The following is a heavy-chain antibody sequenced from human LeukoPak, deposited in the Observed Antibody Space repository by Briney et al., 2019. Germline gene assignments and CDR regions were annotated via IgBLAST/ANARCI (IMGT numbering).Heavy chain of an antibody. D-gene: IGHD2-2*01. CDR3: AREGYCSSTSCRGKRTYFQH. V-gene: IGHV4-34*01. Sequence: NHXXSTNYNPSLTSRVTISVDTSKNQFSLKLSSVTAADTAAYYCAREGYCSSTSCRGKRTYFQHWGQGTLVTVSS. J-gene: IGHJ1*01. CDR2: NHXXST.